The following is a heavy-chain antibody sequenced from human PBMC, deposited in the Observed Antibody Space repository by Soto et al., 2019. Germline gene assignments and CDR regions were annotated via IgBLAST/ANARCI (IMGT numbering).Heavy chain of an antibody. D-gene: IGHD2-15*01. CDR2: IYYRGST. V-gene: IGHV4-30-4*01. J-gene: IGHJ4*02. Sequence: QVQLQESGPGLVKPSQTLSLTCTVSGGSISSGDYYWSWIRQPPGKGLEWIGYIYYRGSTYYNPTLGSRVTIAVDTSKSQFSLKLSSVTAADAAVYYCARARGARYFDYWGQGTLFTVSS. CDR3: ARARGARYFDY. CDR1: GGSISSGDYY.